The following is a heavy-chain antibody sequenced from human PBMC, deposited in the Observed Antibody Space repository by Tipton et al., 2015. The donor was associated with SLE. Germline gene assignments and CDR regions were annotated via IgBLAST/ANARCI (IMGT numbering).Heavy chain of an antibody. D-gene: IGHD3-3*01. CDR3: AKDWRRAIFGVANYYYGMDV. CDR1: GFTFSSYA. V-gene: IGHV3-23*01. CDR2: ISGGGGST. Sequence: SLRLSCAASGFTFSSYAMSWVRQAPGKGLEWVSAISGGGGSTYYADSVKGRFTISRDNSKNTLYLQMNSLRVEDTAVYFCAKDWRRAIFGVANYYYGMDVWGQGTTVTVSS. J-gene: IGHJ6*02.